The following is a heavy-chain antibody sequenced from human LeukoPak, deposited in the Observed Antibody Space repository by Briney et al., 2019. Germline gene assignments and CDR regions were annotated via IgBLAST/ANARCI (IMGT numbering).Heavy chain of an antibody. CDR3: ARGQPENYYGSGTLDY. CDR2: IYYSGST. J-gene: IGHJ4*02. CDR1: GGSISSGDYY. V-gene: IGHV4-30-4*08. D-gene: IGHD3-10*01. Sequence: SETLSLTCTVSGGSISSGDYYWSWIRQPPGKGLEWIGYIYYSGSTYYNPSLKSRVTISVDTSKNQFSLKLSSVTAADTAVYYCARGQPENYYGSGTLDYWGRGTLVTVSS.